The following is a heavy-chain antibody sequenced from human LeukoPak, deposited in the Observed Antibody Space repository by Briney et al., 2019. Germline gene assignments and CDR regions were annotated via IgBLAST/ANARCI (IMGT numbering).Heavy chain of an antibody. CDR3: VTTWGAHYWYFDL. CDR1: GFTFSSYW. Sequence: GGSLRLSCAASGFTFSSYWMSWVRQAPGKGLEWVSSISSSSTYIYYADSMKGRFTISRDNAKNSLYLQMNSLRAEDTAVYYCVTTWGAHYWYFDLWGRGALVTVSS. D-gene: IGHD1-26*01. V-gene: IGHV3-21*01. CDR2: ISSSSTYI. J-gene: IGHJ2*01.